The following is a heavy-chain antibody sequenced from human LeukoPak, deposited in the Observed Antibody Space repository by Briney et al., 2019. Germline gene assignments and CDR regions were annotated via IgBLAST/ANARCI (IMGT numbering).Heavy chain of an antibody. D-gene: IGHD6-13*01. CDR2: ISSSSTYI. Sequence: PGGSLRLSCAASGFTFSSYSMNWVRQAPGKGLEWVSSISSSSTYIYYADSVKGRFTISRDNAKNSLHLQMNSLRAEDTAVYYCARNRYGSSLDAFDIWGQGTVVTVSS. CDR1: GFTFSSYS. J-gene: IGHJ3*02. V-gene: IGHV3-21*01. CDR3: ARNRYGSSLDAFDI.